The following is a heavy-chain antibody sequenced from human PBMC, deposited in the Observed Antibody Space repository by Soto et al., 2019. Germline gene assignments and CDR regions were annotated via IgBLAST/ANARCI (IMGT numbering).Heavy chain of an antibody. CDR1: GGSFSSHT. J-gene: IGHJ4*02. D-gene: IGHD1-26*01. V-gene: IGHV1-69*02. CDR2: FIPILGLA. Sequence: QVQLVQSGAEVKKPGSSVKVSCKASGGSFSSHTINWVRQAPGQGLEWVGRFIPILGLANYAQKFQGRVTLTADKSTSTVDMELSSMGSDDSAVYYCARPSSHIATSGTFNYWGQGTPVTVSS. CDR3: ARPSSHIATSGTFNY.